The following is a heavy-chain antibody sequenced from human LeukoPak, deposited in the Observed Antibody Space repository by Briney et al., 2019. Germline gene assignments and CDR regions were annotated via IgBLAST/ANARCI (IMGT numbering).Heavy chain of an antibody. Sequence: SETLSLTCTVSGGSISSYYWSWIRQPPGKGLEWIEYIYYSGSTNYNPSLKSRVTISVDRSKNQFSLKLSSVTAADTAVYYCARDRDDTYAFDIWGQGTMVTVSS. CDR2: IYYSGST. CDR3: ARDRDDTYAFDI. CDR1: GGSISSYY. D-gene: IGHD3-10*01. V-gene: IGHV4-59*12. J-gene: IGHJ3*02.